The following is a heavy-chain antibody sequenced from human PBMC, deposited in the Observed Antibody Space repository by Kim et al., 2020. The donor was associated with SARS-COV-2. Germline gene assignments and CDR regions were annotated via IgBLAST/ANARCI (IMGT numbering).Heavy chain of an antibody. J-gene: IGHJ4*02. V-gene: IGHV3-53*04. D-gene: IGHD3-22*01. CDR3: ASAYYDSSGYYSDY. Sequence: YADSVKGRFIISRHNSKNTLYLHMNSLRAEDTAIYYCASAYYDSSGYYSDYWGQGSLVTVSS.